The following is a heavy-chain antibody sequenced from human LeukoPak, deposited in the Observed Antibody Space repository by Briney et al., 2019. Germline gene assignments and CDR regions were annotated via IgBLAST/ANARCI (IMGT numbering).Heavy chain of an antibody. CDR2: ISGTTSGT. CDR3: AKVRTYFYHGLDV. D-gene: IGHD1-14*01. CDR1: GFTFSTCV. V-gene: IGHV3-23*01. Sequence: GSLRLSCAASGFTFSTCVMSWVRQAPGKGLEWVSGISGTTSGTYYADSVKGRFTTSRDNSKNTLFLQVNSLRAEDTAVYYCAKVRTYFYHGLDVWGQGTTVTVSS. J-gene: IGHJ6*02.